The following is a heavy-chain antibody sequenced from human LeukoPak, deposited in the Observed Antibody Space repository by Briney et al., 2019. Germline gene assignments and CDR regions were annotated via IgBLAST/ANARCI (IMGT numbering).Heavy chain of an antibody. D-gene: IGHD3-22*01. CDR3: ARPARYSDSSGYYWWNYWYFDL. Sequence: PSETLSLTCAVYGGPFSGYYWSWIRQPPGKGLEWIGEINHSESTNYNPPLKSRVTISVDTSKNKFSLKLSSVSAADTAVYYCARPARYSDSSGYYWWNYWYFDLWGRGTLVTVSS. J-gene: IGHJ2*01. CDR2: INHSEST. V-gene: IGHV4-34*01. CDR1: GGPFSGYY.